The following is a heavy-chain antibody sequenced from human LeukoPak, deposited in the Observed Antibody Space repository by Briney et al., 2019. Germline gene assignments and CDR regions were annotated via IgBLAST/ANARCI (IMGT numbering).Heavy chain of an antibody. V-gene: IGHV3-23*01. CDR1: GFTFSSYA. Sequence: GGSLRLSCAASGFTFSSYAMSWVRQAPGKGLEWVSSISGSGGTTPYADSVKGRFTISRDNSKNTLYLQMNSLRAEDTAVYYCAKGLYGSGSYFDYWGQGTLVTVSS. CDR3: AKGLYGSGSYFDY. D-gene: IGHD3-10*01. CDR2: ISGSGGTT. J-gene: IGHJ4*02.